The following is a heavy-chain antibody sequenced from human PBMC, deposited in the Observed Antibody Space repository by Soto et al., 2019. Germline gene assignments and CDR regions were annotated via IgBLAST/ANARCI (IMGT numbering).Heavy chain of an antibody. CDR1: GVSISSYY. D-gene: IGHD1-1*01. J-gene: IGHJ3*02. CDR2: IYYSGST. V-gene: IGHV4-59*01. Sequence: PSETLSLSCTVSGVSISSYYWSWIRQPPGKGLEWIGYIYYSGSTNYNPSLKSRVTISVDTSKNQFSLKLSSVTAADTAVYYCARDDDDLEAFDIWGQGTMVTVSS. CDR3: ARDDDDLEAFDI.